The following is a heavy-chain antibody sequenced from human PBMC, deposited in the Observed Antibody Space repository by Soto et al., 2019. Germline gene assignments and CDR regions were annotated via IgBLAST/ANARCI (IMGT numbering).Heavy chain of an antibody. CDR1: GGSIRSGDYY. Sequence: PSETMSLRCTVSGGSIRSGDYYWSWIRQPPGKGVEWIGYVDXSGSTYYNPSLKSRVTISVDTSKNQFSLKLSSVTAADKAVYYCASVVPAAHHDAFDIWGQGTMVTVSS. J-gene: IGHJ3*02. D-gene: IGHD2-2*01. V-gene: IGHV4-30-4*08. CDR3: ASVVPAAHHDAFDI. CDR2: VDXSGST.